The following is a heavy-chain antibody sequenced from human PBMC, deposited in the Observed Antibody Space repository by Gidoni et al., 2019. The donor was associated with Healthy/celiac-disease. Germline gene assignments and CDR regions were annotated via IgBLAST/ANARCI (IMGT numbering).Heavy chain of an antibody. J-gene: IGHJ3*02. CDR1: GFTFDEYA. D-gene: IGHD3-22*01. V-gene: IGHV3-9*01. Sequence: LVQPGRSLRLSCAASGFTFDEYAMHWVRQAPGKCLEWVSGISWNSGSIGYADSVKGRFTISRDNAKNSPYLQMNSMRAEDTALYYCAKDFYDSSALGVFDIWGQGTMVTVSS. CDR2: ISWNSGSI. CDR3: AKDFYDSSALGVFDI.